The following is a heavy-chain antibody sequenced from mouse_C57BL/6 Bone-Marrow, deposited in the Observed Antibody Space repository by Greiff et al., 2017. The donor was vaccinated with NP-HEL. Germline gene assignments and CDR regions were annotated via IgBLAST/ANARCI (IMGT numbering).Heavy chain of an antibody. Sequence: VQLHQSGAELVRPGTSVKVSCKASGYAFTNYLIEWVKQRPGQGLEWIGVINPGSGGTNYNEKFKGKATLTADKSSSTAYMQRSSLTSEDSAVYFCARRGYGPYYAMDYWGQGTSVTVSS. CDR3: ARRGYGPYYAMDY. CDR2: INPGSGGT. J-gene: IGHJ4*01. D-gene: IGHD1-1*02. V-gene: IGHV1-54*01. CDR1: GYAFTNYL.